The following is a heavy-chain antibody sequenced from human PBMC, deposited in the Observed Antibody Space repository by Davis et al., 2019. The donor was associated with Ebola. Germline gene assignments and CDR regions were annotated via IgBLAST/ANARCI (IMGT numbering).Heavy chain of an antibody. V-gene: IGHV3-7*01. Sequence: PGGSLRLSCAGSGFTFSTYWMTWVRQAPGKGLEWVANIKQDGSEKYYVDSVKGRFTISRDNAKNSLSLQMNSLRAEDTAVYFCGRSMDVWGQGTTVTVSS. CDR1: GFTFSTYW. CDR3: GRSMDV. J-gene: IGHJ6*02. CDR2: IKQDGSEK.